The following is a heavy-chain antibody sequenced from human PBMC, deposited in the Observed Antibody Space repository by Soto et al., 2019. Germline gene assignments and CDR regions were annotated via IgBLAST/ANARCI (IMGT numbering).Heavy chain of an antibody. CDR1: GYTFTNND. V-gene: IGHV1-8*02. CDR3: ARMESFGSLNWFDP. CDR2: MNPGSGDT. D-gene: IGHD5-18*01. J-gene: IGHJ5*02. Sequence: GASVKVSCKASGYTFTNNDVSWVRQATGQGLEWMGWMNPGSGDTGYAQKFQGRVTMTRDISIATAYMELNSLTSEDTAKYYCARMESFGSLNWFDPWGQGTLVTVS.